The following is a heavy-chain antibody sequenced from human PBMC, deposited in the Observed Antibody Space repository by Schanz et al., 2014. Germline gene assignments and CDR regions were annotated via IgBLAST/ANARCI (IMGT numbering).Heavy chain of an antibody. Sequence: EVQLVESGGGLVQPGGSLRLSCAASGFTFSSYAMSWVRQAPGKGLEWVSFIYIGGNTYYTDSVKGRFTISRDNSKNTVYIQMNSLRAEDTAVYHCARAGYDADNWFDPWGQGTLVTVSS. CDR1: GFTFSSYA. V-gene: IGHV3-66*01. CDR2: IYIGGNT. J-gene: IGHJ5*02. D-gene: IGHD2-2*01. CDR3: ARAGYDADNWFDP.